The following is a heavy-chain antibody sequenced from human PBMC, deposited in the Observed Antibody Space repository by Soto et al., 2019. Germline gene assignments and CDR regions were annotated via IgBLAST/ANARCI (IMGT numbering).Heavy chain of an antibody. CDR1: CGSFSGYY. Sequence: SETLSLTCAVYCGSFSGYYWSWIRQPPGKGLEWIGEINHSGSTNYNPSLKSRVTISVDTSKNQFSLKLSSVTAADTAVYYCARVRYSYGYCYYYGMDVWGQGTTVTVSS. CDR2: INHSGST. D-gene: IGHD5-18*01. V-gene: IGHV4-34*01. CDR3: ARVRYSYGYCYYYGMDV. J-gene: IGHJ6*02.